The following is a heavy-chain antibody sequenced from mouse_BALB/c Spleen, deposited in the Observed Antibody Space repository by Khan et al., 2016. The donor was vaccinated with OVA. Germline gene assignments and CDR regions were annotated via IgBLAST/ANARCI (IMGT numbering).Heavy chain of an antibody. Sequence: VQLQQSGADFVKPGASVKLSCTASGFNIKDTYMHWINQRPQQGLVWIGRIDPANGDVKYDPKFQDKATIAAEASSNTAYLQLSRLTSEDTAVYYCIRGAYSGLFAYWGQGTLVTVSA. CDR3: IRGAYSGLFAY. J-gene: IGHJ3*01. CDR2: IDPANGDV. CDR1: GFNIKDTY. V-gene: IGHV14-3*02. D-gene: IGHD2-10*01.